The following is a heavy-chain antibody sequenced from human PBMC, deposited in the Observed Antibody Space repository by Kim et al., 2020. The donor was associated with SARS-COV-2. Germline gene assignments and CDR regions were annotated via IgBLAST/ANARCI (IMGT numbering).Heavy chain of an antibody. CDR1: GYTFTSYA. V-gene: IGHV1-3*01. Sequence: ASVKVSCKASGYTFTSYAMHWVRQAPGQRLEWMGWINAGNGNTKYSQKFQGRVTITRDTSASTAYMELSSLRSEDTAVYYCAIQRVYYVFWSGYYVPDYYYYYGMDVSGPGTPVTLSS. CDR2: INAGNGNT. J-gene: IGHJ6*02. D-gene: IGHD3-3*01. CDR3: AIQRVYYVFWSGYYVPDYYYYYGMDV.